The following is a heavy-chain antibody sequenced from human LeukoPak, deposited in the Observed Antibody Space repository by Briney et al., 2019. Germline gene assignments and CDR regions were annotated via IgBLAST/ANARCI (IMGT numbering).Heavy chain of an antibody. D-gene: IGHD3-9*01. J-gene: IGHJ4*02. CDR1: GFTFSSYW. V-gene: IGHV3-7*01. Sequence: GSLRLSCAASGFTFSSYWMSWVRQAPGKGLEWVANIKQDGSEKCYVDSVKGRFTISRDNAKNSLYLQMNSLRAEDTAVYYCARVDETGYPVDYWGQGTLVTVSS. CDR2: IKQDGSEK. CDR3: ARVDETGYPVDY.